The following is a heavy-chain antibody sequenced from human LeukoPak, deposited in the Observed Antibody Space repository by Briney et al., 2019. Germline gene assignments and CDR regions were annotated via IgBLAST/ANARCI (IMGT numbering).Heavy chain of an antibody. Sequence: ASVKVSCKASGSTFTDNYIHWVRQAPGQGLEWMGWISPNSGGINYARKFQGRVTMTRDTSIGTAYMELSRLRSDDTAVYYCATAGYCSSGSCSDWFDPWGQGTLVTVSS. CDR3: ATAGYCSSGSCSDWFDP. CDR2: ISPNSGGI. V-gene: IGHV1-2*02. J-gene: IGHJ5*02. CDR1: GSTFTDNY. D-gene: IGHD2-15*01.